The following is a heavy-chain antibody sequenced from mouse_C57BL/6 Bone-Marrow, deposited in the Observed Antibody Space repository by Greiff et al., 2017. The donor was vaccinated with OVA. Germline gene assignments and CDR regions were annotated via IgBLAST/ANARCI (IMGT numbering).Heavy chain of an antibody. CDR1: GYTFTSYW. V-gene: IGHV1-7*01. D-gene: IGHD2-4*01. CDR3: ARPLPDDYAPGFAY. J-gene: IGHJ3*01. CDR2: INPSSGYT. Sequence: VQLQQSGAELAKPGASVKLSCKASGYTFTSYWMHWVKQRPGQGLEWIGYINPSSGYTKYNQKFKAKATLTADKSSSTAYMQLSSLTYEDSAVYYWARPLPDDYAPGFAYWGQGTLVTVSA.